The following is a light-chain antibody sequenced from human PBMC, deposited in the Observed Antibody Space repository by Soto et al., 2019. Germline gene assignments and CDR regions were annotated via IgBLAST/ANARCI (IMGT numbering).Light chain of an antibody. CDR2: GAS. CDR3: QQYGSSPLT. V-gene: IGKV3-20*01. Sequence: EILLWQSPATLSLSVGGRDTLSCRASQSVSSSYLAWYQQKPGQAPRLLIYGASSRATGIPDRFSGSGSGTDFTLTISRLEPEDFAVYYCQQYGSSPLTFGQGTKVDIK. CDR1: QSVSSSY. J-gene: IGKJ1*01.